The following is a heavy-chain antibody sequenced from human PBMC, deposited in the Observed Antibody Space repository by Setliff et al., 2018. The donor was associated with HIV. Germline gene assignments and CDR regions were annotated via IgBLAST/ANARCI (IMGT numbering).Heavy chain of an antibody. CDR3: ARVLGYSSGTSYMDV. D-gene: IGHD6-19*01. CDR1: GGSFSGYY. CDR2: INHSGIT. J-gene: IGHJ6*03. V-gene: IGHV4-34*01. Sequence: PSETLSLTCAVYGGSFSGYYWSWIRQTPGKGLAWIGEINHSGITKYNPSLKRRVTISVDTSKNQFSLKLRSVTAADTAVYYCARVLGYSSGTSYMDVWGKGTTVTVSS.